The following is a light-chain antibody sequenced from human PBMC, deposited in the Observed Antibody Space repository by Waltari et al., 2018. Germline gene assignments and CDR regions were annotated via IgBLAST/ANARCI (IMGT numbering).Light chain of an antibody. V-gene: IGLV3-1*01. CDR1: KLGDKY. CDR3: QAWDSSHVV. J-gene: IGLJ2*01. Sequence: SYELTQPPSVSVSPGQTASISCSGDKLGDKYACWYQHKPGQSPVLVIYQDRKRPSGIPERFSGSNSGNTATLTISGTQALDEADYYCQAWDSSHVVFGGGTKLTVL. CDR2: QDR.